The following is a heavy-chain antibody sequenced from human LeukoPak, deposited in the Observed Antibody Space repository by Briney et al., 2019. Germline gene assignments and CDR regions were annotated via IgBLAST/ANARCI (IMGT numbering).Heavy chain of an antibody. J-gene: IGHJ4*02. D-gene: IGHD3-22*01. Sequence: SVKVSCKASGGTFSSYAISWVRQAPGQGLEWMGGIIPIFGTANYAQKFQGRVTITADKSTSTAYMELSSLRSEDTAVYYCARNLLTSMIVPYYWGQRTLVTVSS. CDR1: GGTFSSYA. CDR3: ARNLLTSMIVPYY. V-gene: IGHV1-69*06. CDR2: IIPIFGTA.